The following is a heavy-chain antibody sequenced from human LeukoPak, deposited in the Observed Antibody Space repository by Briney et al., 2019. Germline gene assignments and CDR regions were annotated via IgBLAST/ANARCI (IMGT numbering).Heavy chain of an antibody. Sequence: GGSLRLSCAASGFTFSNVWMSWVRQAPGKGLEWVSSISSSSSYIYYADSVKGRFTISRDNAKNSLYLQMNSLRAEDTAVYYCARDSELVSYYYYGMDVWGQGTTVTASS. J-gene: IGHJ6*02. CDR1: GFTFSNVW. V-gene: IGHV3-21*04. CDR2: ISSSSSYI. CDR3: ARDSELVSYYYYGMDV. D-gene: IGHD6-6*01.